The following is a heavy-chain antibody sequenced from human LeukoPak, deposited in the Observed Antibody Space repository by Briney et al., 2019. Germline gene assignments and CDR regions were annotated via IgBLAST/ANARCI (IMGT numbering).Heavy chain of an antibody. CDR1: GGSISSGSYY. D-gene: IGHD3-3*01. V-gene: IGHV4-61*02. CDR2: IYTSGST. Sequence: SETLSLTCTVSGGSISSGSYYWSWIRQPAGKGLEWIGRIYTSGSTNYNPSLKSRVTISVDTSKNQFSLKLSSVTAADTAVYYCASRSRFLEWLWIDWGQGTLVTVSS. CDR3: ASRSRFLEWLWID. J-gene: IGHJ4*02.